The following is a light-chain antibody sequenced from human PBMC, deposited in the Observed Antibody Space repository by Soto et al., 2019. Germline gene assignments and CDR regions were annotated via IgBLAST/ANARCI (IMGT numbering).Light chain of an antibody. CDR3: QQYNNWPPWT. J-gene: IGKJ1*01. CDR2: GAS. V-gene: IGKV3-15*01. Sequence: EIVLTQSPATLSLSPGERGTLSCRASQSVSSNLAWYQQKPGQAPRLLIYGASTRATGIPARFSGSGSGTEFTLTISSLQSEDFAVYYCQQYNNWPPWTFGQGTKVDNK. CDR1: QSVSSN.